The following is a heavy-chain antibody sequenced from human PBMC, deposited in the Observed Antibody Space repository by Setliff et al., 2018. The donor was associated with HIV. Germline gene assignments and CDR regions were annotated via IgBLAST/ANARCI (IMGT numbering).Heavy chain of an antibody. V-gene: IGHV1-46*01. J-gene: IGHJ4*02. CDR1: GGTFSDFP. CDR2: INPSGGDT. Sequence: ASVKVSCKTSGGTFSDFPIVWVRQAPGHGLEWMGIINPSGGDTEYAQKFQDRVTMTTDTSTSTVYMELSSLRSEDTAMYYCARAIYSGYYYREFDYWGQGTLVTVSS. CDR3: ARAIYSGYYYREFDY. D-gene: IGHD5-12*01.